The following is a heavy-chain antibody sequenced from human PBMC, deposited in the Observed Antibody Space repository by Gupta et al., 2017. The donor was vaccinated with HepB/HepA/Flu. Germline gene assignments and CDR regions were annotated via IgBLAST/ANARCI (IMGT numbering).Heavy chain of an antibody. Sequence: QLQLQESAPGLVKPSETLSLTCTVSDGSISSSSYYWGWIRQTPGKGLEWIGVIYNSGFTYYNPSLQSRVTMSADTSKNQFSLKLSSVTAADTAIYYCARERACDSWSGYYCAFEFDPWGQGTLVTVSS. D-gene: IGHD3-3*01. CDR2: IYNSGFT. V-gene: IGHV4-39*02. CDR1: DGSISSSSYY. CDR3: ARERACDSWSGYYCAFEFDP. J-gene: IGHJ5*02.